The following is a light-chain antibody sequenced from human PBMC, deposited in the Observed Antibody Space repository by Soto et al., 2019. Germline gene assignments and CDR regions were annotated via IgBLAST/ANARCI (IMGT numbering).Light chain of an antibody. CDR1: QGIRSW. J-gene: IGKJ1*01. Sequence: IQMTQSPSSVSASVGDRVTITCRVSQGIRSWLAWYQQKPGKAPKLLIYAGSSLQSGGPSRFSGGGSGTDFTLTISSLQPEDFATYYCQQANSFPRTFGQGAKVDI. CDR2: AGS. CDR3: QQANSFPRT. V-gene: IGKV1-12*01.